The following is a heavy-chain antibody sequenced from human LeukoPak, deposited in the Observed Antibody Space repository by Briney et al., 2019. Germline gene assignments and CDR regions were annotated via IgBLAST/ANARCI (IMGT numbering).Heavy chain of an antibody. J-gene: IGHJ4*02. CDR3: ARDPGYSNYIADY. V-gene: IGHV3-74*01. CDR1: GFTLSSYW. Sequence: PGGSLRLSCAASGFTLSSYWMHWVRQAPGKGLVWVSRINSDGSSTTYADSVKGRFTISRDNAKNTLYLQMNSLRAEDTAVYYCARDPGYSNYIADYWGQGTLVTVSS. CDR2: INSDGSST. D-gene: IGHD4-11*01.